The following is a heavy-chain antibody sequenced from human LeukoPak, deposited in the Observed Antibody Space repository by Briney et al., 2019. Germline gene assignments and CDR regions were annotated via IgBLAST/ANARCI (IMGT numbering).Heavy chain of an antibody. CDR2: ISSSGSTI. D-gene: IGHD1-26*01. CDR1: GFTFSSYE. CDR3: ARDRLGATYFDY. V-gene: IGHV3-48*03. J-gene: IGHJ4*02. Sequence: GGSLRLPCAASGFTFSSYEMNWVRQAPGKGLEWVSYISSSGSTIYYADSVKGRFTISRDNAKNSLYLQMNSLRAEDTAVYYCARDRLGATYFDYWGQGTLVTVSS.